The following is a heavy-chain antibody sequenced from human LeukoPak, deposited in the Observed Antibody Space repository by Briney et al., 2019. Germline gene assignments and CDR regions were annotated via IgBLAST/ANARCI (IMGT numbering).Heavy chain of an antibody. CDR2: IYPGDSDT. CDR3: ARLPPCSGGSYYSGPPDY. Sequence: GESLKISCKGSGYSFTSYWIGWVRQMPGKGLEWMGIIYPGDSDTRYSPSFQGQVTISADKSISTAYLQWSSLKASDTAMYYCARLPPCSGGSYYSGPPDYWGQGTLVTVSS. CDR1: GYSFTSYW. J-gene: IGHJ4*02. D-gene: IGHD2-15*01. V-gene: IGHV5-51*01.